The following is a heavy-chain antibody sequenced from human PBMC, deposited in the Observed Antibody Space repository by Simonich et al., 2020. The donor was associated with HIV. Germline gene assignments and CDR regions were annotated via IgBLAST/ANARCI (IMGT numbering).Heavy chain of an antibody. Sequence: LLQESGPGLVKPSETLSLTCAIYGGSFSGNYWTWIRQPPGKGLEWIGEINHSGSPNYNPSLGSRVTISIDTSMNQFSRKLGFVTAADTAVYYCARREGFWFDPWGQGALVLVSS. CDR3: ARREGFWFDP. J-gene: IGHJ5*02. CDR2: INHSGSP. CDR1: GGSFSGNY. V-gene: IGHV4-34*01.